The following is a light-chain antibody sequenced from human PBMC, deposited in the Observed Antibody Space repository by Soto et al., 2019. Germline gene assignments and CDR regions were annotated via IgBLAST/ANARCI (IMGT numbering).Light chain of an antibody. CDR2: TGS. Sequence: DIQMTQSPSSVSASVGDRVTITCRESQAIDSWLAWYQHKPGEAPKLLIFTGSLLHSGVPPRFSGSGSGTDFTLTISSLQPEDFATYYCQQTLSFPPTFGQGTKV. V-gene: IGKV1-12*01. CDR1: QAIDSW. J-gene: IGKJ1*01. CDR3: QQTLSFPPT.